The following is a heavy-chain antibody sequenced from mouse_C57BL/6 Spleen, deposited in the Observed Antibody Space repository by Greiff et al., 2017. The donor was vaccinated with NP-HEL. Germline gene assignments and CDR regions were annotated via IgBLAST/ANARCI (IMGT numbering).Heavy chain of an antibody. D-gene: IGHD3-3*01. CDR2: SSAGGSYT. CDR1: GFTFSSYA. J-gene: IGHJ1*03. CDR3: ARDRGQESYFDV. V-gene: IGHV5-4*01. Sequence: EVMLVESGGGLVKPGGSLKLSCAASGFTFSSYAMSWVRQTPEKRLEWVGTSSAGGSYTYYPDNVKGRFTISRDNAKNNLYLQMSHLKSEDTAMYYCARDRGQESYFDVWGTGTTVTVSS.